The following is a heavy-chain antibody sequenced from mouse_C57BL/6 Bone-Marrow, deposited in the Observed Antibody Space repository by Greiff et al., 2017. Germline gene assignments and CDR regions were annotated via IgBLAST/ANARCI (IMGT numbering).Heavy chain of an antibody. J-gene: IGHJ3*01. V-gene: IGHV5-9-1*02. D-gene: IGHD1-1*01. CDR3: TRGGYYGAFAY. CDR2: ISSGGDYI. Sequence: EVMLVESGEGLVKPGGSLKLSCAASGFTFSSYAMSWVRQTPEKRLEWVAYISSGGDYIYYADTVKGRFTISRDNARNTLYLQMSSLKSEDTAMYYCTRGGYYGAFAYWGQGTLVTVSA. CDR1: GFTFSSYA.